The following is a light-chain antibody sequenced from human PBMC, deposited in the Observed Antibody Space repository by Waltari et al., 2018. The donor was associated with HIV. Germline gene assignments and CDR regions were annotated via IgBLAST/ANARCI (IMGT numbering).Light chain of an antibody. CDR3: CSYAGSSTYV. CDR1: SSDVGSYNL. V-gene: IGLV2-23*02. J-gene: IGLJ1*01. Sequence: QSALTQPASVSGSPGQSITISCTGTSSDVGSYNLVSWYQQHPGKAPKLMIYEVSKRPSGVSNRFSCSKAGNTASLTIAGHQAEDEADYYCCSYAGSSTYVFGTGTKVTVL. CDR2: EVS.